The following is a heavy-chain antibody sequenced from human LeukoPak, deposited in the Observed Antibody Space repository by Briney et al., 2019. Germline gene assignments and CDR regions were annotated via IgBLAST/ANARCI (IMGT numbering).Heavy chain of an antibody. CDR1: GYTLTELS. V-gene: IGHV1-24*01. D-gene: IGHD2-2*01. J-gene: IGHJ6*02. CDR2: FDPEDGET. Sequence: ASVKVSCKVSGYTLTELSMHWVRQAPGKGLEWMGGFDPEDGETIYAQKFQGRVTMTEDTSTDTAYMELSSLRSEDTAVYYCARKNPQGYCSSTSCLHYYYGMDVWGQGTTVTVSS. CDR3: ARKNPQGYCSSTSCLHYYYGMDV.